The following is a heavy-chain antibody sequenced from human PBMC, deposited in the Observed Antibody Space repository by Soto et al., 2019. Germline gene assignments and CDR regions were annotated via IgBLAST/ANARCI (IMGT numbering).Heavy chain of an antibody. V-gene: IGHV3-23*01. J-gene: IGHJ4*02. CDR3: AKDWISGSSPY. CDR1: GFTFSSHA. D-gene: IGHD2-15*01. CDR2: ISGSAGLT. Sequence: EVQLLESGGGLVQPGGSLRLSSTASGFTFSSHAMSWVRQAPGKHLEWVSSISGSAGLTFYADSVKGRFTISRDNSKNTLYLQMNSLRAEDTARYYCAKDWISGSSPYWGQGTLVPVSS.